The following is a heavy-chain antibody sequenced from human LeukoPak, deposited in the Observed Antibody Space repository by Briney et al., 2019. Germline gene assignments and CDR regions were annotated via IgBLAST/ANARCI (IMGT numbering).Heavy chain of an antibody. Sequence: ASVKVSCKASGYTFTSYDINWVRQATGQRLEWMGWMNPNSGNTGYAQKFQGRVTITRNTSISTAYMELSSLRSEDTAVYYCARGRGYYDSSGRDYWGQGTLVTVSS. CDR3: ARGRGYYDSSGRDY. CDR2: MNPNSGNT. D-gene: IGHD3-22*01. V-gene: IGHV1-8*03. J-gene: IGHJ4*02. CDR1: GYTFTSYD.